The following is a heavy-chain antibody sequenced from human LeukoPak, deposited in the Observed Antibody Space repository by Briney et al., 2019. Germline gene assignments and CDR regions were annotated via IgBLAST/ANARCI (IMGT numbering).Heavy chain of an antibody. J-gene: IGHJ4*02. CDR1: GFTFYIYG. CDR3: VQGLWYGEYEY. V-gene: IGHV3-23*01. CDR2: IRGSGVET. D-gene: IGHD3-10*01. Sequence: GGTLRLSCAASGFTFYIYGMNWVRQAPGKGLGWVSGIRGSGVETFYADSVKGRFTISRDNSKNTLYLQMNSLRGEDTATYYCVQGLWYGEYEYWGQGTLVTVSS.